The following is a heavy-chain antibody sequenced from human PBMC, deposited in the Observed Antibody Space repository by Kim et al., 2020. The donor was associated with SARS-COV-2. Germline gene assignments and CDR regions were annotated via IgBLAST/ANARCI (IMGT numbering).Heavy chain of an antibody. CDR3: AREVGGYSYGYFDY. Sequence: ASVKVSCKASGYTFTSYAKHWVRQAPGQRLEWMGWINAGNGNTKYSQKFQGRVTITRDTSASTAYMELSSLRSEDTAVYYCAREVGGYSYGYFDYWGQGTLVTVSS. J-gene: IGHJ4*02. CDR1: GYTFTSYA. CDR2: INAGNGNT. V-gene: IGHV1-3*01. D-gene: IGHD5-18*01.